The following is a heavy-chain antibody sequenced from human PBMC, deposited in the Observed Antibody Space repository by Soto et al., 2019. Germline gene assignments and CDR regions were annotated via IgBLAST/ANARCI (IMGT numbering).Heavy chain of an antibody. Sequence: PSETLSLTCTVSGGSIRSSSYCWGWFRQPPGKGLQWIGSFCYSGSTYYNPSLERRLTISVDTSKNQFSLNLDSVTAADTAVYYCVSLERRTRGNSLFGGMDVLGQATTLSVS. D-gene: IGHD2-21*01. V-gene: IGHV4-39*01. CDR3: VSLERRTRGNSLFGGMDV. J-gene: IGHJ6*02. CDR1: GGSIRSSSYC. CDR2: FCYSGST.